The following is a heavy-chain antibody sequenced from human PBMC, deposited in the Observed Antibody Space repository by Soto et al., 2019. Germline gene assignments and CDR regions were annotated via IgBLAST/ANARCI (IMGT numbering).Heavy chain of an antibody. CDR2: ISSSSSYI. V-gene: IGHV3-21*01. D-gene: IGHD3-16*02. J-gene: IGHJ5*02. CDR1: GFTFSSYS. CDR3: ARADDYVWGSYRQRNWFDP. Sequence: GGSLRLSCAASGFTFSSYSMNWVRQAPGKGLEWVSSISSSSSYIYYADSVKGRFTIARDNAKNSLYLKMNSLRAEDTAVYYCARADDYVWGSYRQRNWFDPWGQGTLVTVSS.